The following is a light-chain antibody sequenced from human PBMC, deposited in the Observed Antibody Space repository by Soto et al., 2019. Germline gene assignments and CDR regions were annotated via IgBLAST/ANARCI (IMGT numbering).Light chain of an antibody. Sequence: QSVLAQPASVSGSPGQSVTISCTGTSSDVGAYNSVSWYQQHPDKAPQLMIYKGTQRPSGVSNRFSGSTSGNAASLTISGLQAEDEADYYCSSYTSSSTPSYVFGTGTKVTVL. J-gene: IGLJ1*01. CDR2: KGT. V-gene: IGLV2-14*02. CDR1: SSDVGAYNS. CDR3: SSYTSSSTPSYV.